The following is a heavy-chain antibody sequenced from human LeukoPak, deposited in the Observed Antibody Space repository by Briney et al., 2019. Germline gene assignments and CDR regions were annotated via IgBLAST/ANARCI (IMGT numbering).Heavy chain of an antibody. J-gene: IGHJ4*02. V-gene: IGHV3-7*01. CDR1: GFTLSDYW. CDR2: IKHDGSEK. D-gene: IGHD5-18*01. CDR3: ARDSRGYSYGPNTDY. Sequence: GGSLRLSCAASGFTLSDYWMTWVRQAPGKGLEWVANIKHDGSEKYYVDSVKGRFTISRDISRNSLYLQMDSLRVEDTAMYYCARDSRGYSYGPNTDYWGQGTLVAVSS.